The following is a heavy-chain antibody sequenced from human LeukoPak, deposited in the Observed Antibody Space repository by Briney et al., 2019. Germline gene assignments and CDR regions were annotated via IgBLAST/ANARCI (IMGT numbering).Heavy chain of an antibody. CDR2: ISHSGST. V-gene: IGHV4-34*01. CDR1: GGSFSDYS. J-gene: IGHJ4*02. Sequence: SETLSLTCAVSGGSFSDYSWSWIRQPPGKGLEWNAEISHSGSTNYNPSLKSRVTISVDTSKTKFSLKLSSVTAADTAVYFCARGPRGLGMAGTFDYWGQGTLVTVSS. D-gene: IGHD6-19*01. CDR3: ARGPRGLGMAGTFDY.